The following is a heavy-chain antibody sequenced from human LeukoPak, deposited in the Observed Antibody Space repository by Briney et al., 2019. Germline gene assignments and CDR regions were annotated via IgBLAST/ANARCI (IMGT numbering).Heavy chain of an antibody. CDR2: IKSKTDGGTT. D-gene: IGHD3-22*01. J-gene: IGHJ4*02. Sequence: PGGSLRLSCAASGFTFSNAWMNWVRQAPGKGLEWVGRIKSKTDGGTTDYAAPVEGRFTISRDDSKNTLYLQMNSLKTEDTAVYYCTTRQTSSGYYPDDYWGQGTLVTVSS. CDR3: TTRQTSSGYYPDDY. CDR1: GFTFSNAW. V-gene: IGHV3-15*07.